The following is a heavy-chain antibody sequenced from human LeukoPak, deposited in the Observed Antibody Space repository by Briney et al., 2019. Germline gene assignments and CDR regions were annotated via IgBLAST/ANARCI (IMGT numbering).Heavy chain of an antibody. CDR1: GGTFSSYA. Sequence: SVKVSCKASGGTFSSYAISWVRQAPGQGLEWMGGIIPIFGTANYAQKFQGRVAITADESTSTAYMELSSLRSEDTAVYYCARVSYDSPGLYGMDVWGQGTTVTVSS. CDR2: IIPIFGTA. D-gene: IGHD5-12*01. J-gene: IGHJ6*02. CDR3: ARVSYDSPGLYGMDV. V-gene: IGHV1-69*01.